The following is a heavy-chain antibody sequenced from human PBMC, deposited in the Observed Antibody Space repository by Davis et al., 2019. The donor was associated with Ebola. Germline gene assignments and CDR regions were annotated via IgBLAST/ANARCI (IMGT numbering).Heavy chain of an antibody. J-gene: IGHJ4*02. CDR3: ARLWDTSMPTPPDY. Sequence: GESLKISCKGSGYSFTTYWIGWLRQMPGKGLEWMGIIYPGDSDTRYSPSFQGQVTFSADKSISPAYLQWSRLKASDTAIYYCARLWDTSMPTPPDYWGQGTLVTVSS. V-gene: IGHV5-51*01. CDR2: IYPGDSDT. CDR1: GYSFTTYW. D-gene: IGHD2/OR15-2a*01.